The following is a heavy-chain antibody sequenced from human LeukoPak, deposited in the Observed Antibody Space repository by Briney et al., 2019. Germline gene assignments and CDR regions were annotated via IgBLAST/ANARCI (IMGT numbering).Heavy chain of an antibody. J-gene: IGHJ3*02. CDR3: ARDQLAGGAFDI. Sequence: GGSLRLSCAASGFTFSSYAMHWVRQAPGKGLEYVSAISSNGGSTYYANSVKGRFTISRDNSKNTLYLQMGSLRAEDMAVYYCARDQLAGGAFDIWGQGTMVTVSS. CDR1: GFTFSSYA. CDR2: ISSNGGST. D-gene: IGHD6-13*01. V-gene: IGHV3-64*01.